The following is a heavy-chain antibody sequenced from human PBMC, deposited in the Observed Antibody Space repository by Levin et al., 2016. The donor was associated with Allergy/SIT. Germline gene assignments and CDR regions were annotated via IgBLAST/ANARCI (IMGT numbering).Heavy chain of an antibody. CDR1: GYTFTNYY. V-gene: IGHV1-46*01. CDR3: ARGDSGGYGYGWSGYFDY. CDR2: INPSGGST. J-gene: IGHJ4*02. Sequence: ASVKVSCKASGYTFTNYYMHWVRQAPGQGLEWMGIINPSGGSTSYAQKFQGRVTMSRDTSTTTVYMDLSSLRSEDTAVYYCARGDSGGYGYGWSGYFDYWGQGTLVTVSS. D-gene: IGHD5-18*01.